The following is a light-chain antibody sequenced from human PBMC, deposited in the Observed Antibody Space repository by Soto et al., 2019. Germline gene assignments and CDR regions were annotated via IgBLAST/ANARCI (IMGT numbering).Light chain of an antibody. CDR3: LSYTTTNTYV. J-gene: IGLJ1*01. CDR1: SSVVGGYNS. Sequence: QSALTQPESVSGSPGQSITISCTGTSSVVGGYNSVSWYQHRPGKAPKLLIYDVSSRSSGVSSRFSGSKSDNTASLTISGLQAEDEADYYCLSYTTTNTYVFGSGTKVTVL. V-gene: IGLV2-14*03. CDR2: DVS.